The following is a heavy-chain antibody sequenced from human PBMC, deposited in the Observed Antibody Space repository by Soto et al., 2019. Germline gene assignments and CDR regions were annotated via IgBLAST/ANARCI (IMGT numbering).Heavy chain of an antibody. CDR3: ARPLNNDYFGY. CDR2: MNPNSGNT. Sequence: GASVKVSCKASGYTFISYDINWVRQATGQGLEWMGWMNPNSGNTGHAQKFQGRVTMTRNTSISTAYMELSSLRSEDTAVYYCARPLNNDYFGYWGQGSLVTVSS. CDR1: GYTFISYD. J-gene: IGHJ4*02. V-gene: IGHV1-8*01.